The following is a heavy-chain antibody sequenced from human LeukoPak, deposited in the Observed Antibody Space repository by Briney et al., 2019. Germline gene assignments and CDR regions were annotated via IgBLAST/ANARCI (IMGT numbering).Heavy chain of an antibody. J-gene: IGHJ4*02. CDR2: IYYSGST. Sequence: PSETLSLTCTVSGGSISSSSYYWGWIRQPPGKGLEWIGSIYYSGSTYYNPSLKSRVTISVDTSKNQFSLKLSSVTAADTAVYYCARQGGFDYWGQGTLVTVSS. V-gene: IGHV4-39*01. CDR3: ARQGGFDY. CDR1: GGSISSSSYY.